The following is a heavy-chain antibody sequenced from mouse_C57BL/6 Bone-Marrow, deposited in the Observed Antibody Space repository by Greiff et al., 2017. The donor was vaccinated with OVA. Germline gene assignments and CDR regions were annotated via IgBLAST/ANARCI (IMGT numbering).Heavy chain of an antibody. J-gene: IGHJ3*01. Sequence: QVQLQQSGAELVRPGTSVQMSCQASGYTFTNYWIGWAKQRPGHGLEWIGDIYPGGGYTNYNEKFKGKATLTADKSSSTAYMQFSSLTSEDSAIYYCARSNYYGSSSWFAYWGQGTLVTVSA. V-gene: IGHV1-63*01. CDR2: IYPGGGYT. CDR3: ARSNYYGSSSWFAY. CDR1: GYTFTNYW. D-gene: IGHD1-1*01.